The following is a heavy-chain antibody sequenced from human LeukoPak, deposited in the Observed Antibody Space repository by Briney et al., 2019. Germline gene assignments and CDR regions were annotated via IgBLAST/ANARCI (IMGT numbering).Heavy chain of an antibody. Sequence: GGSLRLSCAASGFTFSSYGMHWGRQAPGKGLERVAFIRYDGSNKQYADSAKGRFTISRDNSKNTLYLQVSSLRAEDTAVYYCAKVYEYGDHDWFDSWGQGTLVTVSS. CDR1: GFTFSSYG. CDR2: IRYDGSNK. D-gene: IGHD4/OR15-4a*01. CDR3: AKVYEYGDHDWFDS. J-gene: IGHJ5*01. V-gene: IGHV3-30*02.